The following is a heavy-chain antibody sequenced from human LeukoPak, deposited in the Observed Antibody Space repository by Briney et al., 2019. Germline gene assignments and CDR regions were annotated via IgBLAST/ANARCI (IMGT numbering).Heavy chain of an antibody. CDR1: GASISGGTYY. D-gene: IGHD1-26*01. CDR3: ARRVGSGRAFDY. Sequence: SETLSLNCSVSGASISGGTYYWGWIRQPPGKGLEWIGSIYYTGSTYDNPSLKSRVTISVDTSKNQFSLKLSSVTAADTAVYYCARRVGSGRAFDYWGQGTLVTVSS. V-gene: IGHV4-39*01. J-gene: IGHJ4*02. CDR2: IYYTGST.